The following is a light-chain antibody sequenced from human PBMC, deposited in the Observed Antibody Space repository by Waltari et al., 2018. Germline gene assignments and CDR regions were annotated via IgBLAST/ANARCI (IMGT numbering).Light chain of an antibody. CDR1: QRLGTS. CDR3: QQSYSFPWT. Sequence: EIVLTQSPAFQSVTPKEKVTITCRASQRLGTSLHGFQQKSGQSPKLLIKYASQSISGVPSRFSGSESGTDFTLTISGLEPEDAATYYCQQSYSFPWTFGQGTKVEVK. V-gene: IGKV6-21*02. J-gene: IGKJ1*01. CDR2: YAS.